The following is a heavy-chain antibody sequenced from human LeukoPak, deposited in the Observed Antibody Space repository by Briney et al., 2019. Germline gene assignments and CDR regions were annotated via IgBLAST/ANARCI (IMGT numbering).Heavy chain of an antibody. CDR2: IYTSGST. CDR1: GGSISSYY. Sequence: PSETLSLTCTVSGGSISSYYWSWIRQPAGKGLEWIGRIYTSGSTNYNPSLKSRVTISVDTSKDQLSLKVTSVTAADTAVYYCARPPGIAAAWFYPWGQGTLVTVSS. V-gene: IGHV4-4*07. CDR3: ARPPGIAAAWFYP. J-gene: IGHJ5*02. D-gene: IGHD6-13*01.